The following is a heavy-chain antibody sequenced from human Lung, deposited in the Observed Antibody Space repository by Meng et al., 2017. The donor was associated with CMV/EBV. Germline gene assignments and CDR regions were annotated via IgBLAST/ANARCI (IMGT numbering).Heavy chain of an antibody. V-gene: IGHV1-2*02. J-gene: IGHJ4*02. Sequence: SVKVSXXASGYSFTAYYIHWVRQAPGQGLEWMGWISPNSGGTNYAQRFQGRVTLTRDTSISTVYMELRRLTSDDTAVYFCARDFVVLPAATYFDYWGQGXLVTVSS. D-gene: IGHD2-2*01. CDR1: GYSFTAYY. CDR2: ISPNSGGT. CDR3: ARDFVVLPAATYFDY.